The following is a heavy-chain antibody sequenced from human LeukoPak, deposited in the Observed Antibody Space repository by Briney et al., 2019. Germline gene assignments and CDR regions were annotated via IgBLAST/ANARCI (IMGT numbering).Heavy chain of an antibody. V-gene: IGHV3-64*02. CDR2: ISSNGGST. D-gene: IGHD6-13*01. J-gene: IGHJ2*01. Sequence: GGSLRLSCAASGFTFSSYAMHWVRQAPGKGLEYVSAISSNGGSTYYADSVKGRFTISRDNSKNTLYLQMGSLRAEDMAVYYCARSLAAAGTFWYFDLWGRGTLVTVS. CDR1: GFTFSSYA. CDR3: ARSLAAAGTFWYFDL.